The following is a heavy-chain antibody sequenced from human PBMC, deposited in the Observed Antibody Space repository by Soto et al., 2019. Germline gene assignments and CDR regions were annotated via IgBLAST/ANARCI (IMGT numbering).Heavy chain of an antibody. D-gene: IGHD2-2*01. CDR3: TTALRVRYCSSTSCPIRPPH. CDR2: IKSKTDGGTT. CDR1: GFTFSNAW. J-gene: IGHJ4*02. V-gene: IGHV3-15*01. Sequence: KPGGSLRLSCAASGFTFSNAWMSWVRQAPGKGLEWVGRIKSKTDGGTTDYAAPVKGRFTISRDDSKNTLYLQMNSLKTEDTAVYYCTTALRVRYCSSTSCPIRPPHWGQGTLVTVSS.